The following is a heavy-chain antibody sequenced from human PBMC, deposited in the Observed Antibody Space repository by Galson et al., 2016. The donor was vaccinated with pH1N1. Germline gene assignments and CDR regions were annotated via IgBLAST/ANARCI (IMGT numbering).Heavy chain of an antibody. CDR2: IYFSGST. V-gene: IGHV4-61*10. J-gene: IGHJ4*02. Sequence: SETLSLTCTVSSGSVNGANYYWTWIRQSAGKGLEWIGRIYFSGSTSYNPSLRGRVSISVDTSKNQFSLDLTSVTAADTAVYYGARGRAKGGAGAGSSPYYFDFWGLGTRVTVSS. D-gene: IGHD6-13*01. CDR1: SGSVNGANYY. CDR3: ARGRAKGGAGAGSSPYYFDF.